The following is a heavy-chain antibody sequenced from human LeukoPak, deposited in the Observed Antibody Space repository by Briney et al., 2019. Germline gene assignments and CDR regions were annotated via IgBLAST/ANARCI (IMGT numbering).Heavy chain of an antibody. Sequence: GASVKVSCKASGYTFTSYGISWVRQAPGQGLEWMGWISAYNGNTNYAQKLQGRVTMTTDTSTSTAYMGLRSLRSDDTAVYYCARDRRVYSSSWYEYGYWGQGTLVTVSS. CDR3: ARDRRVYSSSWYEYGY. J-gene: IGHJ4*02. D-gene: IGHD6-13*01. CDR2: ISAYNGNT. V-gene: IGHV1-18*01. CDR1: GYTFTSYG.